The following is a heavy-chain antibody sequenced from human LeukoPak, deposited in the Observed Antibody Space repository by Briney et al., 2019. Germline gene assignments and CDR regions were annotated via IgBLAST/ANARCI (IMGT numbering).Heavy chain of an antibody. CDR3: ATRGGYYYDSSGYLYLY. V-gene: IGHV5-51*01. CDR2: IYPGDSDT. Sequence: PGESLKISCKGSGYSFTSYWIGWVRQMPGKGLEWMGIIYPGDSDTRYSPSFQGQVTISADKSISTAYLQWSSLKASDTAMYYCATRGGYYYDSSGYLYLYWGQGTLVTVSS. CDR1: GYSFTSYW. D-gene: IGHD3-22*01. J-gene: IGHJ4*02.